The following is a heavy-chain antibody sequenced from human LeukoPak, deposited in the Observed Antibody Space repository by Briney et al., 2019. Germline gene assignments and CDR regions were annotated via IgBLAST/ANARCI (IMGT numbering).Heavy chain of an antibody. V-gene: IGHV7-4-1*02. CDR2: INTNTGNP. J-gene: IGHJ4*02. CDR1: GYTFTRYE. CDR3: ARVDTSSWSRYDY. D-gene: IGHD2-2*01. Sequence: ASVKVSCKASGYTFTRYEMNWVRQAPGQGLEWMGWINTNTGNPTYAQGFTGRFVFSLDTSVTTACLQISSLKAEDTAVYYCARVDTSSWSRYDYWGQGSLVTVSS.